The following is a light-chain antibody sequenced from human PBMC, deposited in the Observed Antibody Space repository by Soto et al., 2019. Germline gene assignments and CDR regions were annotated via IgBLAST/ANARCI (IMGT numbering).Light chain of an antibody. J-gene: IGKJ1*01. Sequence: IQMTQSPATLYASVGDRVTITCRASQSISSWVAWDQQKPGKAPKLLIYDASSLESGVPSRFSGSGSGTEFTLTISSLQPDDFATYYCQQYNSYSPTFGQGTKVDIK. CDR2: DAS. CDR3: QQYNSYSPT. CDR1: QSISSW. V-gene: IGKV1-5*01.